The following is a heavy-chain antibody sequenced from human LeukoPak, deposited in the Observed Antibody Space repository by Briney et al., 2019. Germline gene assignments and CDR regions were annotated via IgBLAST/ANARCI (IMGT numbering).Heavy chain of an antibody. CDR3: AEDVDYGDYVFDY. J-gene: IGHJ4*02. Sequence: GGSLRLSCAASGFSFSSYGMHWVRQAPGKGLEWVAVISYDGSNKYYADSVKGRFTISRDNSKNTLYLQMNSLRAEDTAVYYCAEDVDYGDYVFDYWGQGTLVTVSS. V-gene: IGHV3-30*18. D-gene: IGHD4-17*01. CDR1: GFSFSSYG. CDR2: ISYDGSNK.